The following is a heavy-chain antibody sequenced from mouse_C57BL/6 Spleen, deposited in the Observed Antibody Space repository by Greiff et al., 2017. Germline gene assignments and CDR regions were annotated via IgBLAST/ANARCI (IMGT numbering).Heavy chain of an antibody. J-gene: IGHJ4*01. CDR2: IDPSDSYT. V-gene: IGHV1-59*01. Sequence: QVHVKQPGAELVRPGTSVKLSCEASGYTFTSYWMHWVKQRPGQGLEWIGVIDPSDSYTNYNQKFKGKATLTVDTSSSTAYMQLSSLTSEDSAVYYCARSGTEAMDYWGQGTSVTVSS. CDR1: GYTFTSYW. CDR3: ARSGTEAMDY. D-gene: IGHD4-1*01.